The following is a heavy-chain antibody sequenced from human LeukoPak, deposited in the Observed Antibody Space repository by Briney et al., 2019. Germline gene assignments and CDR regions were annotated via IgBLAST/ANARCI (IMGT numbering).Heavy chain of an antibody. CDR2: ISGYNGNT. J-gene: IGHJ5*02. Sequence: ASVKVSCKASGYTFTTYGISWMRQAPGQGLEWMGWISGYNGNTNYAQKLQGRVTMTTDTSTSTAYMELRTLRSDDTAVYYCARDYGSGSYYDHNWFDPWGQGTLVTVSS. D-gene: IGHD3-10*01. CDR1: GYTFTTYG. CDR3: ARDYGSGSYYDHNWFDP. V-gene: IGHV1-18*01.